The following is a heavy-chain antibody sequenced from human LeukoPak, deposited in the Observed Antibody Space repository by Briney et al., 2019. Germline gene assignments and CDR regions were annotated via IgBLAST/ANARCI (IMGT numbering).Heavy chain of an antibody. J-gene: IGHJ4*02. V-gene: IGHV3-23*01. D-gene: IGHD2-15*01. CDR2: IGGSGATT. Sequence: ETLSLTCTVSGGSISSSSYYWGWIRQPPGKGLEWVSAIGGSGATTYYADSVRGRFTISRDNSKNTMYLQMSSLRAEDTAVYYCAKIRLEKSATGYWGQGTLVTVSS. CDR3: AKIRLEKSATGY. CDR1: GGSISSSSYY.